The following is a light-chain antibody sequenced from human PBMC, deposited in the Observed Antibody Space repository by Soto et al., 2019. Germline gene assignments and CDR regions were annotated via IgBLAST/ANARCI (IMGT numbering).Light chain of an antibody. J-gene: IGKJ4*01. V-gene: IGKV3-15*01. Sequence: EIVMTQSPATLSVSPGEGATLSCKASQNVYNNLAWYQQRHGQPPRLLIYDASTRATGISARFSGSRYGTEFKLTISSLQSEDFAVYLCQQGRNWPLTFGGGTKVEIK. CDR1: QNVYNN. CDR2: DAS. CDR3: QQGRNWPLT.